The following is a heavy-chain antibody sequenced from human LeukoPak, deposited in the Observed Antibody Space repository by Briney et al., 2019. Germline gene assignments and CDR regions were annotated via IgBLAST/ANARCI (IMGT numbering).Heavy chain of an antibody. CDR1: GFSFSTYS. CDR3: ARLTWGLVDN. Sequence: GGSLRLSCAASGFSFSTYSMIWVRQAPGKGLEWVSSVSGTSEYIYYADSVRGRFTISRDNAKNTVYLQMNSLRAEDTAVYFCARLTWGLVDNWGQGTLVTVSS. V-gene: IGHV3-21*06. CDR2: VSGTSEYI. D-gene: IGHD7-27*01. J-gene: IGHJ4*02.